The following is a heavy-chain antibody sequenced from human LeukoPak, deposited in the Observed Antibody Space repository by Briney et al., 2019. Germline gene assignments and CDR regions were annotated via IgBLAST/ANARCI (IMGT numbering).Heavy chain of an antibody. J-gene: IGHJ5*02. CDR3: TTVGYCSSTSCYGIIDWFDP. Sequence: PGGSLRLSRAASGFTFSNAWMSWVRQAPGKGLEWVGRIKSKTDGGTTDYAAPVKGRFTISRDDSKNTLYLQMNSLKTEDTAVYYCTTVGYCSSTSCYGIIDWFDPWGQGTLVTVSS. D-gene: IGHD2-2*01. V-gene: IGHV3-15*01. CDR1: GFTFSNAW. CDR2: IKSKTDGGTT.